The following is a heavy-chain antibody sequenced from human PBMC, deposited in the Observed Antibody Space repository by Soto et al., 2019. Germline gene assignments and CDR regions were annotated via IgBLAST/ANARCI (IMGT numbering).Heavy chain of an antibody. CDR1: GFSLTTSGVG. CDR2: IYWDNDR. Sequence: QITLKESGPALLEPTQPLTLTCSFSGFSLTTSGVGVGWLRQAPGKALECLGIIYWDNDRRYNPALKSRLTTTKDTSSNQVVLTMTYMEPVDTAMYFCAYRVNYNSYWDVGWFDPWGQGTLVTVS. D-gene: IGHD3-10*01. V-gene: IGHV2-5*02. J-gene: IGHJ5*02. CDR3: AYRVNYNSYWDVGWFDP.